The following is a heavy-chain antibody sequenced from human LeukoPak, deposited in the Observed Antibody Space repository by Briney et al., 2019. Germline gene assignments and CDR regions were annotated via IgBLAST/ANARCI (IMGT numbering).Heavy chain of an antibody. J-gene: IGHJ4*02. D-gene: IGHD2/OR15-2a*01. CDR2: ISSSSTYT. Sequence: PGGSLRLSCAASGFTFSDSYMSWIRQAPGKGLEWVSYISSSSTYTNYADSVKGRFTISRDNAKNSLYLQMNSLRAEDTAVYYCARQYSTLSEFDYWGQGTLVTVSS. CDR1: GFTFSDSY. CDR3: ARQYSTLSEFDY. V-gene: IGHV3-11*06.